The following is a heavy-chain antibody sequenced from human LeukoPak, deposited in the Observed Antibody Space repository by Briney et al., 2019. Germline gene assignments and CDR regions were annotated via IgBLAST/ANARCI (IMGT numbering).Heavy chain of an antibody. D-gene: IGHD3-10*01. V-gene: IGHV4-39*07. CDR2: IFYSGST. CDR1: SGPIGTSNYY. Sequence: SETLSLTCTVSSGPIGTSNYYWGWVRQPPGKALEWIGNIFYSGSTYYSPSLKSRVTISVDTSKNQFSLKLSSVTAADTAVYYCARVHSSMYYYGSGSYPYFDYWGQGTLVTVSS. J-gene: IGHJ4*02. CDR3: ARVHSSMYYYGSGSYPYFDY.